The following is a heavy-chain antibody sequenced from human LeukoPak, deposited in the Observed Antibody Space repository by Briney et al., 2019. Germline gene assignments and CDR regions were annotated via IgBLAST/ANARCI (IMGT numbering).Heavy chain of an antibody. J-gene: IGHJ4*02. V-gene: IGHV4-31*03. Sequence: SETLSLTCTVSGGSISSGGYYWSWIRQHPGKGLEWIGYIYYSGSAYYNPSLKSRVTISVDTSKNQFSLKLSSVTAADTAVYYCARDSDSSFDYRGQGTLVTVSS. CDR2: IYYSGSA. D-gene: IGHD2-15*01. CDR1: GGSISSGGYY. CDR3: ARDSDSSFDY.